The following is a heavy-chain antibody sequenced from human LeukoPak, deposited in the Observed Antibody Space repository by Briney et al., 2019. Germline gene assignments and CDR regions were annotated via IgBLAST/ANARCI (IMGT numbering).Heavy chain of an antibody. J-gene: IGHJ4*02. CDR2: IRYDGSNK. Sequence: PGGSLRLSCAASGFTFSSYGMHWVRQAPGKGLEWVAFIRYDGSNKYYADSVKGRFTISRDNSKNTLYLQMNSLRAEDTAVYYCAKDYGSGSYSRGVDYWGQGTLVTVSS. V-gene: IGHV3-30*02. D-gene: IGHD3-10*01. CDR1: GFTFSSYG. CDR3: AKDYGSGSYSRGVDY.